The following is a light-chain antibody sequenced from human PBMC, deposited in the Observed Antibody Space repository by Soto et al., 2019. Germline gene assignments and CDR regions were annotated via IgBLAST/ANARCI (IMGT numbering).Light chain of an antibody. CDR3: QQHHAYPIT. Sequence: DIQITQSPSPMSGSVVGGAAITSRASQGISYALSWFQQKPGRAPKRLIYAASTLHSGVPSRFSGSGSGTDFTLTISSLQPDDFATYYCQQHHAYPITFGGGTKVEIK. CDR2: AAS. J-gene: IGKJ4*01. V-gene: IGKV1-17*03. CDR1: QGISYA.